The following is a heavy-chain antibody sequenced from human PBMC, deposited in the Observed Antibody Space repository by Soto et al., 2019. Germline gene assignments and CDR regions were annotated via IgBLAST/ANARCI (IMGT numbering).Heavy chain of an antibody. CDR1: GFTFSSYS. V-gene: IGHV3-21*01. CDR3: AREMYGSGSHPFDY. Sequence: GGSLRLSCAASGFTFSSYSMNWVRQAPGKGLEWVSSISSSSSYIYYADSVKGRFTISRDNAKNSLYLQMNSLRAEDTAVYYCAREMYGSGSHPFDYWGKGTLVTVSS. J-gene: IGHJ4*02. CDR2: ISSSSSYI. D-gene: IGHD3-10*01.